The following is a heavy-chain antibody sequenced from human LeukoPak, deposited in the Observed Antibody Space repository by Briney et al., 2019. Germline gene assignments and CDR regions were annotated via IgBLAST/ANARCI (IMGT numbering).Heavy chain of an antibody. J-gene: IGHJ4*02. CDR2: ISSSGRTF. CDR3: ARDSRGSSWFFDY. D-gene: IGHD6-13*01. V-gene: IGHV3-48*03. CDR1: GFTFSSYE. Sequence: PGGSLRLSCAASGFTFSSYEMNWVRQAPGKGLEWVSYISSSGRTFYYVDSVKGRYTISRDNGKNSLYLQMNSLRVEDTAVYYCARDSRGSSWFFDYWGQGALVTVSS.